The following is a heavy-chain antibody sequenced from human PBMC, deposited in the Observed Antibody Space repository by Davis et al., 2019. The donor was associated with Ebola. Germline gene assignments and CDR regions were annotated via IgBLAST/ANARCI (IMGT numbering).Heavy chain of an antibody. CDR1: GFTFTNYA. D-gene: IGHD5-12*01. CDR3: ARGEHIVATIFDY. J-gene: IGHJ4*02. CDR2: ILNDGGQK. V-gene: IGHV3-30-3*01. Sequence: PGGSLRLSCAASGFTFTNYAMHWVRQAPGKGPEWVAAILNDGGQKYYADSVKGRFTISRDNSKNTLFLQMNSLRAEDTAVFYCARGEHIVATIFDYWGQGTLVTVSS.